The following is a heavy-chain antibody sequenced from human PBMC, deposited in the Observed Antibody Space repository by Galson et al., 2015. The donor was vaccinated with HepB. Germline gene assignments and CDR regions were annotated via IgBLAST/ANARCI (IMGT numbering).Heavy chain of an antibody. Sequence: SCKASGYSFTSYGISWLRQAPGQGLEWMGRISGYDGSTNYPQTLQGRVIMTTDRSTNTGYMEVRSLRSDDTAIYYCARDSRLELRLNNYYYYGMDVWGQGTTVTVSS. CDR1: GYSFTSYG. D-gene: IGHD1-7*01. CDR2: ISGYDGST. CDR3: ARDSRLELRLNNYYYYGMDV. V-gene: IGHV1-18*01. J-gene: IGHJ6*02.